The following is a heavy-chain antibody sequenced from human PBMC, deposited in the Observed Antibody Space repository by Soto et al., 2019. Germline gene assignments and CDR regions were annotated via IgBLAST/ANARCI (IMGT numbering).Heavy chain of an antibody. CDR1: GGSISSSSYY. V-gene: IGHV4-39*01. CDR3: ARHVEWAGGTTDY. D-gene: IGHD1-7*01. Sequence: QLQLQESGPGLVKPSETLSLTCTVSGGSISSSSYYWGWIRQPPGKGREWIGSIYYSGSTYYNPSLKSRVTISVDTSKNQFSLKLSSVTAADTAVYYCARHVEWAGGTTDYWGKGTLVTVSS. J-gene: IGHJ4*02. CDR2: IYYSGST.